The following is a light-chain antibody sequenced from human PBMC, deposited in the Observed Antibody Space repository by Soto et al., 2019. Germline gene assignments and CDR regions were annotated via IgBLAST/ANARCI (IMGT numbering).Light chain of an antibody. CDR2: EVS. Sequence: QSVLTQPASVSGSPGQSITISCTGTSSDVGGYNYVSWYQQYPGKAPKLMIFEVSNRPSGVSNRFSATKSGNTASLTISGLQTEDEADYYSCSYTGASTLVFGSGTKVTVL. CDR1: SSDVGGYNY. CDR3: CSYTGASTLV. J-gene: IGLJ1*01. V-gene: IGLV2-14*01.